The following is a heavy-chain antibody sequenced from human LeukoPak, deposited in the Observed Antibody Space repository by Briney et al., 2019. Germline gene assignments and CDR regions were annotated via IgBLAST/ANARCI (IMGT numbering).Heavy chain of an antibody. V-gene: IGHV3-7*01. J-gene: IGHJ3*02. CDR3: ARERRARLREDAFDI. D-gene: IGHD4-17*01. CDR1: GFTFSSYG. Sequence: GGSLRLSCAASGFTFSSYGMSWVRQAPGKGLEWVANIKQDGSEKYYVDSVKGRFTISRDNAKNSLYLQMNSLRAEDTAVYYCARERRARLREDAFDIWGQGTMVTVSS. CDR2: IKQDGSEK.